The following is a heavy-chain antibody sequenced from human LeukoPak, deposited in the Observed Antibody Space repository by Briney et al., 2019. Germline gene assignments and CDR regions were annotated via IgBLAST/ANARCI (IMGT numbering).Heavy chain of an antibody. D-gene: IGHD2-2*01. J-gene: IGHJ5*02. V-gene: IGHV4-59*01. CDR3: ARVAYGSSWFDP. CDR2: IYYSWRT. Sequence: SETLSLTCTVSGDSISDDYWSWIPQPPGKGLEWIVYIYYSWRTTYNPSLKSRVTISIDTSKSQFSLTLTSVTAADTAVYYCARVAYGSSWFDPWGQGTLVIVSS. CDR1: GDSISDDY.